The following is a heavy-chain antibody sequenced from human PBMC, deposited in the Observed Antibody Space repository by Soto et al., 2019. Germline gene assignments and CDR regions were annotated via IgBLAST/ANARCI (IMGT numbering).Heavy chain of an antibody. CDR3: XRHLGSPRSYYYYGMDV. D-gene: IGHD3-10*01. CDR1: GYSFTIYW. J-gene: IGHJ6*02. CDR2: IYPGDSDT. V-gene: IGHV5-51*01. Sequence: GESLKISCQGSGYSFTIYWIGWVRQMPGKGLEWMGIIYPGDSDTRYSPSFQGQVTISADKSISTAYLQWSSLKASDTAMYYCXRHLGSPRSYYYYGMDVWGQGTTVTVSS.